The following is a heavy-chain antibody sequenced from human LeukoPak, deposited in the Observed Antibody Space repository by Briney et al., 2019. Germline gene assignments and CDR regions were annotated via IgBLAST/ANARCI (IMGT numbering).Heavy chain of an antibody. CDR2: IYYSGST. D-gene: IGHD4-17*01. J-gene: IGHJ5*02. V-gene: IGHV4-59*08. CDR1: GGSISTDY. CDR3: ARRVAVGYYFDP. Sequence: SETLSLTCAFSGGSISTDYWSWVRQPPGKGLQWIGYIYYSGSTNYNPSLKSRVTISLNTAKNQFSLRLRSVTAADTAVYYCARRVAVGYYFDPWGQGTLVTVSS.